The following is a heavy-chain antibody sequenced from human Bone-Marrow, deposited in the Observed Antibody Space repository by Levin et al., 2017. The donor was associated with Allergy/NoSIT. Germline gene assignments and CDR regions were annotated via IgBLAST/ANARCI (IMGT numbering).Heavy chain of an antibody. J-gene: IGHJ4*02. CDR1: GFTFSDAW. CDR3: ARSSSSWYYY. V-gene: IGHV3-15*01. CDR2: IKSKTDGGTT. D-gene: IGHD6-13*01. Sequence: GGSLRLSCAASGFTFSDAWMSWVRQAPGKGLEWVGRIKSKTDGGTTDYAAPGKGRFTISRDDSKNTLYLQMDSLKTEDTAVYYCARSSSSWYYYWGQGTLVTVSS.